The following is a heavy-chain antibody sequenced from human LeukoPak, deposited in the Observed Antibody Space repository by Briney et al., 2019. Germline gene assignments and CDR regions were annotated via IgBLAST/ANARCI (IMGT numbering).Heavy chain of an antibody. Sequence: SETLSLTCAVYGGSFSGYYWSWIRQPPGKGLEWIGEINHSGSTNYNPSLKSRVTISVDTSKNQFSLKLSSVTAADTAVYYCARDGREYSSGWLDYFDYWGQGTLVTVSS. CDR3: ARDGREYSSGWLDYFDY. J-gene: IGHJ4*02. V-gene: IGHV4-34*01. CDR1: GGSFSGYY. CDR2: INHSGST. D-gene: IGHD6-19*01.